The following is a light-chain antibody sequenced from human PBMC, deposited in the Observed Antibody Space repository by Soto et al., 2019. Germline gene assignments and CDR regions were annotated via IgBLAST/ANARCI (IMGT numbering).Light chain of an antibody. CDR2: GAS. CDR1: QSISSN. Sequence: EIVMTQSPATLSVSPGERATLSCRASQSISSNLAWYQQKPGQAPRLLIYGASTRAPGIPARFSGSGPGTEFTLTITSLQSEDVAVYYCQQYHNWPPWTFGQGTKVEIK. J-gene: IGKJ1*01. V-gene: IGKV3-15*01. CDR3: QQYHNWPPWT.